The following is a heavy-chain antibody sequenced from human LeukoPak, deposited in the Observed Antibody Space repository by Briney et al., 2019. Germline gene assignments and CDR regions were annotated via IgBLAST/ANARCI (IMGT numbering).Heavy chain of an antibody. CDR2: IYDSGSA. D-gene: IGHD6-19*01. Sequence: PSETLSLTCTVSGXSIINYYWSWIRQPPGKGLEWIGYIYDSGSANYNPSFKSRVTISVDTSKNQFSLKLSSVTAADTAVYYCAGQSSGWYIGDWGQGTLVTVSS. CDR3: AGQSSGWYIGD. V-gene: IGHV4-59*08. J-gene: IGHJ4*02. CDR1: GXSIINYY.